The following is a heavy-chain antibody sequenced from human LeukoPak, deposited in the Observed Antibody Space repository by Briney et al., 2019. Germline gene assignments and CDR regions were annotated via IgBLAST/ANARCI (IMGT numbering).Heavy chain of an antibody. CDR3: ARASYSYDISGWVPFDY. CDR2: IYTSGST. V-gene: IGHV4-61*02. CDR1: GNSISSGDYY. Sequence: SETLSLTCTVSGNSISSGDYYWSWIRQPAGKVLEWIGRIYTSGSTTYNPSLKSRVTISGDTSKNQFSLRLSSVTAADTAVYYCARASYSYDISGWVPFDYWGQGTLVTVSS. D-gene: IGHD3-22*01. J-gene: IGHJ4*02.